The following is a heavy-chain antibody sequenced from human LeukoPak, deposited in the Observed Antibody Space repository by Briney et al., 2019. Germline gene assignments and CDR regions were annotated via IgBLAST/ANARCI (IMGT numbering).Heavy chain of an antibody. V-gene: IGHV3-23*01. CDR2: ISGSGGTA. Sequence: PGGSLRLSCAASGFTFSIYAMSWVRQAPGKGLEWVSAISGSGGTAYYADSVKGRFTISRDNSKNTLYLQMNSLRAEDTAVYYCARSHYCSGGSCYASDYWGQGTLVTVSS. D-gene: IGHD2-15*01. J-gene: IGHJ4*02. CDR1: GFTFSIYA. CDR3: ARSHYCSGGSCYASDY.